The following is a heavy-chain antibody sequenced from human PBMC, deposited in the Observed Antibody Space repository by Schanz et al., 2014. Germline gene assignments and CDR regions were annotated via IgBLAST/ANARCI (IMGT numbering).Heavy chain of an antibody. D-gene: IGHD6-25*01. Sequence: QVQLVESGGGVVQPGRSLRLSCAASGFTFSSYGMHWVRQAPGKGLEWVAVIWYDGSNKYYADSVKGRFTISRDNSKNTLFLQMNSLRAEDTAVYCCAKVRYSSGWRGDYFDEWGQGTLVTVAS. CDR3: AKVRYSSGWRGDYFDE. CDR1: GFTFSSYG. CDR2: IWYDGSNK. J-gene: IGHJ4*02. V-gene: IGHV3-33*06.